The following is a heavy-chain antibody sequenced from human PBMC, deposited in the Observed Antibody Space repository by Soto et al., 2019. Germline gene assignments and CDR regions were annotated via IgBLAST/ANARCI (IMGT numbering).Heavy chain of an antibody. Sequence: QVQLQESGPGLVKPSGTLSLTCAVSGASLSSGRWWSWVRQPPGKGLEWIGEINHRGSTNTKPSLKSRVTISVDKSKNQFSLNLTSLTAADTAVYYCVRDDSPSGSYFYWGQGILVTVSS. CDR3: VRDDSPSGSYFY. D-gene: IGHD1-26*01. J-gene: IGHJ4*02. CDR2: INHRGST. V-gene: IGHV4-4*02. CDR1: GASLSSGRW.